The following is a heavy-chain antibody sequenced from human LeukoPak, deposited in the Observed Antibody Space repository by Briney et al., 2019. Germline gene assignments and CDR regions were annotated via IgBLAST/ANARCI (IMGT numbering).Heavy chain of an antibody. CDR1: GESFSGYY. D-gene: IGHD2-2*02. J-gene: IGHJ4*02. CDR2: INHSGST. V-gene: IGHV4-34*01. Sequence: SETLSLTCAVYGESFSGYYWSWIRQPPGKGLEWIGEINHSGSTNYNPSLKSRVTISVDTSKNQFSLKLSSVTAADTAVYYCARGPCLWASCYRRFDYWGQGTLVTVSS. CDR3: ARGPCLWASCYRRFDY.